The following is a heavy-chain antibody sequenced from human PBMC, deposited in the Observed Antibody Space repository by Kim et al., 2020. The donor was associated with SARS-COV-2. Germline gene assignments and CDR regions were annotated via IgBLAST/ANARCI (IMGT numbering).Heavy chain of an antibody. J-gene: IGHJ4*02. V-gene: IGHV3-30*18. CDR3: AKDNRASVGYFDY. CDR2: ISYDGSNK. D-gene: IGHD1-26*01. CDR1: GFTFSSYG. Sequence: GGSLRLSCAASGFTFSSYGMHWVRQAPGKGLEWVAVISYDGSNKYYADSVKGRFTISRDNSKNTLYLQMNSLRAEDTAVYYCAKDNRASVGYFDYWGQGTLVTVSS.